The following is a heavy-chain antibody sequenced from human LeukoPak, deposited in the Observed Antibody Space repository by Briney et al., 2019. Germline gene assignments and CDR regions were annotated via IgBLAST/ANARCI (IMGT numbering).Heavy chain of an antibody. D-gene: IGHD3-22*01. CDR3: AREPHYDSSGYINWFDP. CDR1: GFNFSDYY. CDR2: ISSSGSFI. Sequence: GRSLRLSCVASGFNFSDYYMSWIRQAPGKGLEWVSYISSSGSFIYYADSVKGRFTTSRDNAKNSLYLQMNSLRAEDTAVYYCAREPHYDSSGYINWFDPWGQGTLVTVSS. J-gene: IGHJ5*02. V-gene: IGHV3-11*04.